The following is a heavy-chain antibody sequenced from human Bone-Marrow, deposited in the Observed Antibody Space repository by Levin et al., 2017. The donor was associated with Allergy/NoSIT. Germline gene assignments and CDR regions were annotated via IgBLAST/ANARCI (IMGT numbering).Heavy chain of an antibody. CDR1: GDSMIIHY. CDR3: VRVNPRGDFDV. D-gene: IGHD3-9*01. V-gene: IGHV4-4*07. Sequence: SETLSLTCSVSGDSMIIHYWAWIRQPAGRGLEWLGRVYISGTTNRNPSLQSRLSMSVDRSRNQFALNLRSVSNSDPAVYYCVRVNPRGDFDVWGQGIRVTVSS. J-gene: IGHJ4*02. CDR2: VYISGTT.